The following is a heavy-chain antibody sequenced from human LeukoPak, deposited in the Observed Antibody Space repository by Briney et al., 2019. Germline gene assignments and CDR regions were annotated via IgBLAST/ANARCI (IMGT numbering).Heavy chain of an antibody. Sequence: SVKVSCKASGGTFSSYAICWVRQAPGQGLEWMGGIIPIFGTANYAQKFQGRVTITADESTSTAYMELSSLRSEDTAVYYCARRRGYSYGTFDYWGQGTLVTVSS. CDR2: IIPIFGTA. CDR1: GGTFSSYA. V-gene: IGHV1-69*01. D-gene: IGHD5-18*01. J-gene: IGHJ4*02. CDR3: ARRRGYSYGTFDY.